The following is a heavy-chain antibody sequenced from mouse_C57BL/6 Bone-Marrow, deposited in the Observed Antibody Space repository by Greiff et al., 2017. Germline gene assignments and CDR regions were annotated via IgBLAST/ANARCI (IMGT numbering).Heavy chain of an antibody. J-gene: IGHJ3*01. CDR2: IDPSDSET. Sequence: QVPLQQPGAELVRPGSSVKLSCKASGYTFTSYWMHWVKQRPIQGLEWIGNIDPSDSETHYNQKFKDKATLTVDKSSSTAYMQLSSLTSEDSAVYYCARSRDYDWFAYWGQGTLVTVSA. CDR1: GYTFTSYW. V-gene: IGHV1-52*01. CDR3: ARSRDYDWFAY. D-gene: IGHD2-4*01.